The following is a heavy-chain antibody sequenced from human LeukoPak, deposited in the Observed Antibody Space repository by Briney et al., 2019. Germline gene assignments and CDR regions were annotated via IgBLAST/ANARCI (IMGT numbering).Heavy chain of an antibody. D-gene: IGHD1-14*01. CDR1: GGSFSGYY. V-gene: IGHV4-34*01. CDR2: INHSGST. CDR3: ARGPTSNRLVYAW. J-gene: IGHJ4*02. Sequence: PSETLSLTCAVYGGSFSGYYWSWIRQPPGKGLEWIGEINHSGSTNYNPSLKSRVTISVDTSKNQFSLKLSSVTAADTAVYYCARGPTSNRLVYAWWGQGTLVTVSS.